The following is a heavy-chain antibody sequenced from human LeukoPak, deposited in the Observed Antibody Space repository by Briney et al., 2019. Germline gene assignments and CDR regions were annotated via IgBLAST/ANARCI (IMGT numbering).Heavy chain of an antibody. CDR1: GFTFGDYA. CDR2: IRSKAYGGTT. CDR3: TGYYDSSGYYIVDY. Sequence: GGSLRLSCTVSGFTFGDYAMSWVRQAPGKGLEWVGFIRSKAYGGTTEYAASVKGRFTISRDDSKSIAYLQMNSLKTEDTAVYYCTGYYDSSGYYIVDYWGQGTLVTVSS. V-gene: IGHV3-49*04. J-gene: IGHJ4*02. D-gene: IGHD3-22*01.